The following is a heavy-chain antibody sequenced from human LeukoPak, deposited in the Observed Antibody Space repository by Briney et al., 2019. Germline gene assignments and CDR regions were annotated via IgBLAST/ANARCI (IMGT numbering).Heavy chain of an antibody. CDR3: ARGARYCSSTSCQPSDWFDP. V-gene: IGHV1-2*02. CDR2: INPNSGGT. Sequence: ASVKVSCKASGYTFTGYYMHWVRQAPGQRLEWMGGINPNSGGTNYAQKFQGRVTMTRDTSISTAYMELGRLRSDDTAVYYCARGARYCSSTSCQPSDWFDPWGQGTLVTVSS. CDR1: GYTFTGYY. J-gene: IGHJ5*02. D-gene: IGHD2-2*01.